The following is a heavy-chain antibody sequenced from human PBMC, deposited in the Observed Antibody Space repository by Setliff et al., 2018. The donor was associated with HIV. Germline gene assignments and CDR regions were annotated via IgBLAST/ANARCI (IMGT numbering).Heavy chain of an antibody. CDR3: ARGLSVYSYANVYYYHGMDV. V-gene: IGHV4-39*02. Sequence: SETLSLTCTVSGGSISSSSYYWGWIRQPPGKGLEWIGSFYYSGSPYYNPSLKSRVIISLDTSKNHLSLKLRSVTAADTAVYYCARGLSVYSYANVYYYHGMDVWGQGTTVTVSS. D-gene: IGHD5-18*01. CDR1: GGSISSSSYY. CDR2: FYYSGSP. J-gene: IGHJ6*02.